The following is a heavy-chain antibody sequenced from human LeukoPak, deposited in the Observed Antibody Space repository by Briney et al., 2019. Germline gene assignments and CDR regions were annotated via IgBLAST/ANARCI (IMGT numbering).Heavy chain of an antibody. J-gene: IGHJ3*02. V-gene: IGHV4-4*07. CDR3: ARGRYCSADICSGGDAFDI. CDR1: GGSINNYY. D-gene: IGHD2-15*01. CDR2: IYTRGST. Sequence: SETLSLTCTVSGGSINNYYWSWIRQPAGKGLEWIGRIYTRGSTNYNPSLKSRVTMTVDTSKNQFSLRLSSVTAADTAVYYCARGRYCSADICSGGDAFDIWGQGTMVSVSS.